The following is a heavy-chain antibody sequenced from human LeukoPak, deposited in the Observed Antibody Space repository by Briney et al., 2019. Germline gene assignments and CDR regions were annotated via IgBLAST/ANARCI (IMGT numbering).Heavy chain of an antibody. D-gene: IGHD6-13*01. V-gene: IGHV4-39*01. CDR3: ARRPGYSSSWYYFDY. J-gene: IGHJ4*02. Sequence: SETLSLTCTVSGGSISSSSYYWGWIRQPPGEGLEWIGSINYSGSTHYNPSLKSRVTISVDTSKNQFSLKLTSVTAAGTAVYYCARRPGYSSSWYYFDYWGQGTLVTVSA. CDR2: INYSGST. CDR1: GGSISSSSYY.